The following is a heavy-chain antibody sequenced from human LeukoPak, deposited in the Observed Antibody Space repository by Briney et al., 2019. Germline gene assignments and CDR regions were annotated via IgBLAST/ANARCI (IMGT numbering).Heavy chain of an antibody. V-gene: IGHV3-30*18. CDR1: GFTFSSYA. D-gene: IGHD1-26*01. CDR2: ISYDGSNK. Sequence: GGSLRLSCAASGFTFSSYAMSWVRQAPGKGLEWVAVISYDGSNKYYADSVKGRFTISRDNSKNTLYLQMNSLRAEGTAVYYCAKDSSGSYFDYGGQGPLVTVPS. CDR3: AKDSSGSYFDY. J-gene: IGHJ4*02.